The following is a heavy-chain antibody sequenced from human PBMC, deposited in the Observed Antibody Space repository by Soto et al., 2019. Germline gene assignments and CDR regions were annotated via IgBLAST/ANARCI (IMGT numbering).Heavy chain of an antibody. CDR2: IFWDDDK. V-gene: IGHV2-5*02. Sequence: QITLKESGPPLVKPTQTLTLTCTFSGFSLSTSGVGVGWIRQPPGKALEWLALIFWDDDKRYSPSLKSRLTTTTHTSKKQVVLTMSNMAPVDTATYYCAHTDYDGYRRSFDYGGKGTLFIVSS. CDR3: AHTDYDGYRRSFDY. D-gene: IGHD3-16*01. J-gene: IGHJ4*02. CDR1: GFSLSTSGVG.